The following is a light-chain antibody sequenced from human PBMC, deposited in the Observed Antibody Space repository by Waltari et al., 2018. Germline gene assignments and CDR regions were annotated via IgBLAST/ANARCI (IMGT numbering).Light chain of an antibody. V-gene: IGKV3-20*01. CDR3: QMYVRLPVT. J-gene: IGKJ1*01. Sequence: EIVLTQSPGTLALSPGERATLSCRASQSVGRSLAWYQQKPGQAPRLLIEDAFSRATGISDKFRGSGSGTDFTLSSSRVEPEDFAVYFCQMYVRLPVTFGQGTKVEVK. CDR1: QSVGRS. CDR2: DAF.